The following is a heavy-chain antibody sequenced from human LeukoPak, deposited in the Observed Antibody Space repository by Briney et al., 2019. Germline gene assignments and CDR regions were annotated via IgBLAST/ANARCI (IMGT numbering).Heavy chain of an antibody. CDR2: INHSGST. V-gene: IGHV4-34*01. CDR3: ARGGGQQLDLDY. CDR1: GGSFSGYY. Sequence: SETLSLTCAVYGGSFSGYYWSWIRQPPGKGLGWIGEINHSGSTNYNPSLKSRVTISVDTSKNQFSLKLSSVTAADTAVYYCARGGGQQLDLDYWGQGTLVTVSS. D-gene: IGHD6-13*01. J-gene: IGHJ4*02.